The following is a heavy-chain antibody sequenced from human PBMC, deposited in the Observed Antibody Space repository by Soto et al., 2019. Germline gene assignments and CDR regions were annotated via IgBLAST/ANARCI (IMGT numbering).Heavy chain of an antibody. Sequence: QVQLVASGGGVVQPGRSLRLSCAASGFTFSSYAMHWVRQAPGKGLEWVAVISYDGSNKYYADSVKGRFTISRDNSKNTLYLQRNSLRAEDTAVYYCARDQAGITGTSYYYYYGMDVWGQGTTVTVSS. J-gene: IGHJ6*02. CDR3: ARDQAGITGTSYYYYYGMDV. V-gene: IGHV3-30-3*01. CDR1: GFTFSSYA. D-gene: IGHD1-20*01. CDR2: ISYDGSNK.